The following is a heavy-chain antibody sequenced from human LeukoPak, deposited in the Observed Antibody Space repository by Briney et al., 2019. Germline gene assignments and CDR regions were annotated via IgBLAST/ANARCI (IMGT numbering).Heavy chain of an antibody. CDR2: ISWKSGSI. CDR3: AKDIYGSGSYPEPNWFDP. Sequence: GVSLRLSCAASGFTFDDCAMHWVRQAPGKGLEWVSGISWKSGSIGYADSVKGRFTISRDNAKNSLYLQMNSLRAEDTALYYCAKDIYGSGSYPEPNWFDPWGQGTLVTVSS. CDR1: GFTFDDCA. D-gene: IGHD3-10*01. J-gene: IGHJ5*02. V-gene: IGHV3-9*01.